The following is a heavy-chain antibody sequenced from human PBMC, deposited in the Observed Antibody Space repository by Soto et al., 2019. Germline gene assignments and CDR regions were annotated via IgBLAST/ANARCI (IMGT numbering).Heavy chain of an antibody. J-gene: IGHJ4*02. V-gene: IGHV3-30*18. CDR2: ISYDGSNK. D-gene: IGHD3-16*01. Sequence: QVQLVESGGGVVQPGRSLRLSCAASGFTFSSYGMHWVRQAPGKGLEWVAVISYDGSNKYYADSVKGRFTISRDNSKNTLYLQMNSLRAEDTAVYYCAKDIFREGGGYWGQGTLVTVSP. CDR1: GFTFSSYG. CDR3: AKDIFREGGGY.